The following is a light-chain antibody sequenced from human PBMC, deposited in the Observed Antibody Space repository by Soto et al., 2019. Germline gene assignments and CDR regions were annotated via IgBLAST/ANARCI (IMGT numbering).Light chain of an antibody. Sequence: QSALTHPPSASGTYGQRVTISCSGRSSNIGRDPVNWYQELPGTAPKLLIYDNNQRPSGVPDRFSGSKSGTSASLAISGLQSEDEADYFCAGWDGSLRGFVFGTGTKVTVL. V-gene: IGLV1-44*01. CDR1: SSNIGRDP. CDR2: DNN. J-gene: IGLJ1*01. CDR3: AGWDGSLRGFV.